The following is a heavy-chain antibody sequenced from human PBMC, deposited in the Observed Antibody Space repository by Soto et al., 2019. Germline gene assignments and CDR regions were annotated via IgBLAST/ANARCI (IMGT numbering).Heavy chain of an antibody. J-gene: IGHJ3*02. CDR2: VSLSGAT. D-gene: IGHD3-16*02. CDR1: GFSINSYA. Sequence: DVQLLDSGGGLVQPGGSLRLSCAASGFSINSYATSWARQAPGKGLEWVSAVSLSGATYYANFVEGRFSISRDNSKNTLYLQMNSLRDEDTAVYFCTRDQYDRDVYRWIPAIWGPGTMLTVS. CDR3: TRDQYDRDVYRWIPAI. V-gene: IGHV3-23*01.